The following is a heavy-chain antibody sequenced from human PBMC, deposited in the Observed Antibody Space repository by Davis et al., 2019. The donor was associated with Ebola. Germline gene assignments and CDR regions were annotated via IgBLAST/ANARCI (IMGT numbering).Heavy chain of an antibody. CDR3: VGSGFGY. CDR2: ISYDGSNK. CDR1: GFTFSSYG. Sequence: AGSLRLSCAASGFTFSSYGMHWVRQAPGKGLEWVAVISYDGSNKYYADSVKGRFTISRDNSKNTLYLQMNSLRAEDTAVYYCVGSGFGYWGQGTLVTVSS. V-gene: IGHV3-30*03. J-gene: IGHJ4*02. D-gene: IGHD6-19*01.